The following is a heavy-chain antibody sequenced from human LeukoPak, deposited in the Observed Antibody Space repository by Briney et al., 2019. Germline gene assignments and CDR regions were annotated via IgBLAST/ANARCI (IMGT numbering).Heavy chain of an antibody. V-gene: IGHV4-59*08. D-gene: IGHD2-21*02. Sequence: SETLSLTCTVSGGSISSYYWSWIRQPPGKGLEWIGYIYYSGSTNYNPSLKSRVTISVDTSKIQFSLKLSSVTAADTAVYYCARLSAVVTTYNWFDPWGQGTLVTVSS. CDR2: IYYSGST. J-gene: IGHJ5*02. CDR1: GGSISSYY. CDR3: ARLSAVVTTYNWFDP.